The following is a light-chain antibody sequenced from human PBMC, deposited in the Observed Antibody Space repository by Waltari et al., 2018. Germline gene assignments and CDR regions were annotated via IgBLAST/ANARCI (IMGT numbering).Light chain of an antibody. CDR2: AAS. CDR3: QQSYSSPQIT. Sequence: DIQMTQSPPSLYASFGDRATFTSRASQSIRSYVNRYQQKPGKAPKVLIYAASTLESGVPSRFSGSGAWTYFTLTIISLQPEDFATYYCQQSYSSPQITFGQGTRLEIK. V-gene: IGKV1-39*01. J-gene: IGKJ5*01. CDR1: QSIRSY.